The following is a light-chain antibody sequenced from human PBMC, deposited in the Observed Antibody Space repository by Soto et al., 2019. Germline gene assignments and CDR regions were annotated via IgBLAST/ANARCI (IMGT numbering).Light chain of an antibody. CDR1: SSDVGGYNY. Sequence: QSALTKPASVSGSPGQSITISCTGTSSDVGGYNYVSWYQQHPGKAPKLMIYDVSNRPSGVSNRFSGSKSGNTASLTISGLQAEDEADYYCSSYTSSSTLYVLGSGTKLTV. CDR3: SSYTSSSTLYV. CDR2: DVS. V-gene: IGLV2-14*01. J-gene: IGLJ1*01.